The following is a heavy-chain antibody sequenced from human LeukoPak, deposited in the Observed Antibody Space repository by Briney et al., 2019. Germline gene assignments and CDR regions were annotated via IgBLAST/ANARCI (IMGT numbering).Heavy chain of an antibody. V-gene: IGHV3-21*01. CDR1: GFTFSSYS. CDR3: ARGSYITMVRTYGMDV. J-gene: IGHJ6*02. D-gene: IGHD3-10*01. CDR2: ISSSSSYI. Sequence: GGSLRLSCAASGFTFSSYSMNWVRQAPGKGLEWVSSISSSSSYIYYADSGKGRFTISRDNSKNTLYLQMNSLRAEDTAVYYCARGSYITMVRTYGMDVWGQGTTVTVSS.